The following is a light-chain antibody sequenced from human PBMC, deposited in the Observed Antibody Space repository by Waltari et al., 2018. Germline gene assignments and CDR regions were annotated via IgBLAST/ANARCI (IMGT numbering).Light chain of an antibody. V-gene: IGLV1-44*01. J-gene: IGLJ6*01. Sequence: QSVLTQPPSASGTPGQRVTISCSGSSSNIGSNTVNWYQQVPGTAPKLLIYSNKQRPPGVPDRFSGSKSGTSASLAISGLQSEDEADYYCAAWDDSLNGNVFGSGTKVTVL. CDR1: SSNIGSNT. CDR3: AAWDDSLNGNV. CDR2: SNK.